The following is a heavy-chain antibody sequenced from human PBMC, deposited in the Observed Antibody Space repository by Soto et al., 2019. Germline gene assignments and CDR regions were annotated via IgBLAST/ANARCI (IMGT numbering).Heavy chain of an antibody. CDR2: IEGSGTIT. J-gene: IGHJ5*01. CDR1: GFMFSTTD. CDR3: VKNSGWFNS. Sequence: GSLILSCAASGFMFSTTDMSWVRQAPGKGLEWVATIEGSGTITYYADSVRGRFTISRDNSKNTVYLQMDSLTADDTAVYYCVKNSGWFNSWGQGT. V-gene: IGHV3-23*01. D-gene: IGHD3-10*01.